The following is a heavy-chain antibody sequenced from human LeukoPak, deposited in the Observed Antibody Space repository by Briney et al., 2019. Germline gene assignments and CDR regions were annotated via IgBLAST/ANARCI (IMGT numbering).Heavy chain of an antibody. D-gene: IGHD4-17*01. CDR2: ISYSGST. CDR1: AGSISNYY. Sequence: PSETLSLTCTVSAGSISNYYWSWIRQPPGKGLEWIGYISYSGSTNYNPSLKSRVTISVDTSKNQFSLKLSSVTAADTAVYYCASLPMTTVKSIYWGQGTLVTVSS. CDR3: ASLPMTTVKSIY. J-gene: IGHJ4*02. V-gene: IGHV4-59*08.